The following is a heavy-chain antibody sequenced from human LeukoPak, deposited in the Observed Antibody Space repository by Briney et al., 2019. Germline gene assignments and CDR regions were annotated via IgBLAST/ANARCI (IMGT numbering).Heavy chain of an antibody. Sequence: GGSLRLSCVASGFTFSRNWMSWVRQAPGKGLEWVGNIQPDGSEQYPVDSVKGRFTISRDNAGNSLFLQMNSLRVEDTAVYYCASQSFARFDPWGQGTLVTVSS. CDR3: ASQSFARFDP. CDR1: GFTFSRNW. CDR2: IQPDGSEQ. V-gene: IGHV3-7*01. J-gene: IGHJ5*02. D-gene: IGHD3-16*01.